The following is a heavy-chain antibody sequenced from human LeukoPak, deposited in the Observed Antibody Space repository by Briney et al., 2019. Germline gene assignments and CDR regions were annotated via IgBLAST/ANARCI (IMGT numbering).Heavy chain of an antibody. J-gene: IGHJ3*02. CDR3: ARGDCSGGSCYSGAFDI. CDR1: GGSISSYY. V-gene: IGHV4-59*01. D-gene: IGHD2-15*01. CDR2: IYYSGST. Sequence: SETLSLTCTVSGGSISSYYWSWIRQPPGKGLEWIGYIYYSGSTNYNPSLTGRVTISVDTSKNQFSLKLSSVTAADTAVYYCARGDCSGGSCYSGAFDIWGQGTMVTVSS.